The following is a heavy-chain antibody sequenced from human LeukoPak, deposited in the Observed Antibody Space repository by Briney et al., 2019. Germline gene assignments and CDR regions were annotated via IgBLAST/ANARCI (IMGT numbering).Heavy chain of an antibody. J-gene: IGHJ4*02. CDR3: ARERMVYGIRGEFVY. Sequence: SETLSLTCTVSGGSISTSSYYWGWIRQPPGKGLEWFGSSFYSGTTYSKPSLKSRVTISVDTTKNQFSLKLSSLTAADTAVYYCARERMVYGIRGEFVYWGPGTLVTVSS. CDR2: SFYSGTT. CDR1: GGSISTSSYY. V-gene: IGHV4-39*07. D-gene: IGHD2-8*01.